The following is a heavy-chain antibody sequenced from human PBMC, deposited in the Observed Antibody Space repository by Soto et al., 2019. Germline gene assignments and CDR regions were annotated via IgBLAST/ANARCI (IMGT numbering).Heavy chain of an antibody. J-gene: IGHJ6*03. CDR3: ARAATYYDILTGYGYYYYYMDV. CDR1: GGCISSYY. CDR2: IYYSGST. Sequence: SETLALTCTVSGGCISSYYWSWIRQPPGKGLEWIGYIYYSGSTNYNPSLKSRVTISVDTSKNQFSLKLSSVTAADTAVYYCARAATYYDILTGYGYYYYYMDVWGKGTTVTVS. D-gene: IGHD3-9*01. V-gene: IGHV4-59*01.